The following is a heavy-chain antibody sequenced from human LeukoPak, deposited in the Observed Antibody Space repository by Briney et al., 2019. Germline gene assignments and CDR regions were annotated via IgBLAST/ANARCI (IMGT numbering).Heavy chain of an antibody. CDR2: LYSGGNT. Sequence: PGGSLRLSCAASGFTVSLYYMSWIRQAPGKGLEWVSVLYSGGNTYYADSVKGRFTISRDNSKNTVYLQMNSLRAEDTAVYYCANTLTGYYTPGYYYGMDVWGQGTTVTVSS. J-gene: IGHJ6*02. CDR1: GFTVSLYY. D-gene: IGHD3-9*01. CDR3: ANTLTGYYTPGYYYGMDV. V-gene: IGHV3-53*01.